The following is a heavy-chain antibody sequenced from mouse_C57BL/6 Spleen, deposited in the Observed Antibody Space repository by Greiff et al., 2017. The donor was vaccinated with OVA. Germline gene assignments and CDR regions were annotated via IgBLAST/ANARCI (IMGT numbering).Heavy chain of an antibody. CDR1: GYTFTSYW. D-gene: IGHD2-5*01. CDR3: ARAYYSNYDAMDY. V-gene: IGHV1-69*01. J-gene: IGHJ4*01. Sequence: VKLQQPGAELVMPGASVKLSCKASGYTFTSYWMHWVKQRPGQGLEWIGEIDPSDSYTNYNQKFKGKSTLTVDNSSSTAYMQLSSLTSEDSAVYDCARAYYSNYDAMDYWGQGTSVTVSS. CDR2: IDPSDSYT.